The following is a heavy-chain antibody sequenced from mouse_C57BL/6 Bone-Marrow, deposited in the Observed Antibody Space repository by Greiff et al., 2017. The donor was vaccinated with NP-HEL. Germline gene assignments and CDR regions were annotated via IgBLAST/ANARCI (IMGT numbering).Heavy chain of an antibody. CDR3: ARNINYPYYFDD. CDR2: INPSTGGT. V-gene: IGHV1-42*01. CDR1: GYSFTGYY. D-gene: IGHD2-5*01. Sequence: VQLQQSGPELVKPGASVKISCKASGYSFTGYYMNWVKQSPEKSLEWIGEINPSTGGTTYNQKFKAKATLTVDKSSSTAYMQLKSLTSEDSAVYYCARNINYPYYFDDWGQGTTLTVSS. J-gene: IGHJ2*01.